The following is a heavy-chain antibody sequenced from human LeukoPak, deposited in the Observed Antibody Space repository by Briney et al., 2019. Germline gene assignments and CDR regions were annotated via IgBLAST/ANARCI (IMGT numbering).Heavy chain of an antibody. Sequence: PSETLSLTCAVYGGSFSGYYWSWIRQTPGKGLEWIGEINHSGSTNYNPSLKSRVTISVDTSKNQFSLKLSSVTAADTAVYYCARSGNNLRWELPYYFDYWGQGTLVTVSS. D-gene: IGHD1-26*01. CDR2: INHSGST. V-gene: IGHV4-34*01. CDR1: GGSFSGYY. CDR3: ARSGNNLRWELPYYFDY. J-gene: IGHJ4*02.